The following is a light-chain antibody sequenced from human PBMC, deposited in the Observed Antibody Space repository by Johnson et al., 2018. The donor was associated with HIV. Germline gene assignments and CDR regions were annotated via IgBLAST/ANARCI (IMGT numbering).Light chain of an antibody. J-gene: IGLJ1*01. V-gene: IGLV1-51*01. CDR3: GTWDNSLSTCF. CDR1: SSNIGNNY. CDR2: DNN. Sequence: HSVLTQPPSVSAAPGQKVTISCSGSSSNIGNNYVSWYQQLPGTAPKLLIYDNNKRPSGIPDRFSGSKSGTSATLGITGLQTGDEADYYCGTWDNSLSTCFFRTGTKATAL.